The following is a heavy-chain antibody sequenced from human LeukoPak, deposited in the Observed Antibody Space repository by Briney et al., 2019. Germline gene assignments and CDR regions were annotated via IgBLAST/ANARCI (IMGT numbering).Heavy chain of an antibody. Sequence: GGSLRLYCAASGFIFSYYGMHWVRQAPGKGLEWLAVIWPDGTIQYYADPVKGRFTISRDNSKSTLYLQLTGLRADDSAVYYCARHNHDWGWDFWGQGAQVTVSS. D-gene: IGHD2-8*02. J-gene: IGHJ4*02. V-gene: IGHV3-33*01. CDR1: GFIFSYYG. CDR2: IWPDGTIQ. CDR3: ARHNHDWGWDF.